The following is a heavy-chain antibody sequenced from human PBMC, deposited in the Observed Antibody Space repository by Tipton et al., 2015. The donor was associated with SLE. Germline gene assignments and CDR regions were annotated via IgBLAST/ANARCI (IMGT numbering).Heavy chain of an antibody. CDR2: IWYDGNTH. Sequence: RSLRLSCAASGFSFSSYGMHWVRQAPGKGLEWVAVIWYDGNTHFYADSVKGRFTISRDNSKNTLYLQLDSLRVEDTAVYFCATTTTMTNYIDYWGQGTLVTVSS. D-gene: IGHD4-17*01. CDR3: ATTTTMTNYIDY. CDR1: GFSFSSYG. V-gene: IGHV3-33*01. J-gene: IGHJ4*02.